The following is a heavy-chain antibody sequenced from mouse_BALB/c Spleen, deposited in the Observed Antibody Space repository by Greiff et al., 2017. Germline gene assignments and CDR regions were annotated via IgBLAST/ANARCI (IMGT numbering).Heavy chain of an antibody. CDR3: ARPLRPWYFDV. CDR2: INPYNDGT. D-gene: IGHD1-2*01. Sequence: EVQLQQSGPELVKPGASVKMSCKASGYTFTSYVMHWVKQKPGQGLEWIGYINPYNDGTKYNEKFKGKATLTSDKSSSTAYMELSSLTSEDSAVYYCARPLRPWYFDVWGAGTTVTVSS. CDR1: GYTFTSYV. J-gene: IGHJ1*01. V-gene: IGHV1-14*01.